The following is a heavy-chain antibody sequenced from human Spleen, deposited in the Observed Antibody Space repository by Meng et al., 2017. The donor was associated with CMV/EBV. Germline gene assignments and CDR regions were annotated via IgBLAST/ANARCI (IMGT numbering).Heavy chain of an antibody. CDR1: GGTFSRYA. V-gene: IGHV1-69*05. D-gene: IGHD2-2*02. J-gene: IGHJ6*02. CDR2: IIPIFGIA. Sequence: SVKVSCKASGGTFSRYAFSWVRQAPGQGLEWLGGIIPIFGIANYAQKFQGGVTITTDESTNTAYMELSSLRSEDSAVYYCARDRTGDCSSTSCYNYYYYYGMDVWGQGTTVTVSS. CDR3: ARDRTGDCSSTSCYNYYYYYGMDV.